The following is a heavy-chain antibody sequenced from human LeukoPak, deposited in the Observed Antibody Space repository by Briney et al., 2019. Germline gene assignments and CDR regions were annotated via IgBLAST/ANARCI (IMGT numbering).Heavy chain of an antibody. J-gene: IGHJ6*02. Sequence: GGSLRLSCAASGFSFTNYWMHWVRQAPGKGLVWVSHINSDGSITSYADSVKGRFTISRDNAKNTLYLQMNSLRAEDTAVYYCARDAVDTANAVWGQGTTVTVSS. CDR1: GFSFTNYW. CDR3: ARDAVDTANAV. V-gene: IGHV3-74*01. CDR2: INSDGSIT. D-gene: IGHD5-18*01.